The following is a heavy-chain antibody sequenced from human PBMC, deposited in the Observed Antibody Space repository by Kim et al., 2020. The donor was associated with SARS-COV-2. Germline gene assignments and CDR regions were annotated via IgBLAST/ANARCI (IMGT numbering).Heavy chain of an antibody. CDR3: ARGGIAAAGIDYYYGMDV. CDR1: GFTFSSYS. V-gene: IGHV3-21*01. D-gene: IGHD6-13*01. J-gene: IGHJ6*02. CDR2: ISSSSSYI. Sequence: GGSLRLSCAASGFTFSSYSMNWVRQAPGKGLEWVSSISSSSSYIYYADSVKGRFTISRDNAKNSLYLQMNSLRAEDTAVYYCARGGIAAAGIDYYYGMDVWGQGTTVTVSS.